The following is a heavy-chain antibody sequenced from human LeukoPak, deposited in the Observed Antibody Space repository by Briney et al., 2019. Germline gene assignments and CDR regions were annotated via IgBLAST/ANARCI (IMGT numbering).Heavy chain of an antibody. Sequence: GGSLRLSCAASGFTFSSYSMNWVRQASGKGLEWVSSISSSSSYIYYADSVKGRFTISRDNAKNSLYLQMNSLRAEDTAVYYCARDGGYNYGMDVWGQGTTVTVSS. D-gene: IGHD2-2*02. V-gene: IGHV3-21*01. CDR2: ISSSSSYI. CDR1: GFTFSSYS. CDR3: ARDGGYNYGMDV. J-gene: IGHJ6*02.